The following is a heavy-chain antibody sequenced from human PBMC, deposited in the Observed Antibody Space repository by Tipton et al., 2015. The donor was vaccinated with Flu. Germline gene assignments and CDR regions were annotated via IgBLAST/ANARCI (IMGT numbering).Heavy chain of an antibody. CDR3: ARYGTYDGSRYFQH. D-gene: IGHD1-26*01. V-gene: IGHV4-59*01. J-gene: IGHJ1*01. Sequence: TLSLTCTVSGASISSSYWTWIRQPPGKGLGWIGHIYYSGSTNYSPSLKSRVTISVDTFKNQFTLKLSSVTAADTAVYYCARYGTYDGSRYFQHWGQGTLVTVSS. CDR2: IYYSGST. CDR1: GASISSSY.